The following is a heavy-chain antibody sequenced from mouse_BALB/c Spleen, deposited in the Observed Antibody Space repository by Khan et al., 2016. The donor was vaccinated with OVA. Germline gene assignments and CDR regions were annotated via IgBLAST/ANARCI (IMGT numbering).Heavy chain of an antibody. CDR1: GYIFTNYW. CDR2: IYPGTVNT. Sequence: QVQLQQSGAELVRPGASVKLSCRTSGYIFTNYWIHWVKQRSGQGLEWIARIYPGTVNTYYNEKLKDKATLTADRSSSTAYMQLSSLKSEDSAVFFCARGESLYYCVYWGQGTTLTVSS. CDR3: ARGESLYYCVY. V-gene: IGHV1-76*01. J-gene: IGHJ2*01.